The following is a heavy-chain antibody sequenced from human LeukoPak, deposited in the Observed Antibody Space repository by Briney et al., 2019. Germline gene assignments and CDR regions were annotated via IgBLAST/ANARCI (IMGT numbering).Heavy chain of an antibody. CDR3: ARDPRGGWYYFDD. V-gene: IGHV3-53*01. D-gene: IGHD6-19*01. Sequence: GGSLRLSCAASGFTVSSNYMSWVRQAPGKGLEWVSVIYSGGSTYYAASVKGRFTISRDNSKNTLYLQMNSLRDEDTAVYYCARDPRGGWYYFDDRGQGTLVTVSS. J-gene: IGHJ4*02. CDR2: IYSGGST. CDR1: GFTVSSNY.